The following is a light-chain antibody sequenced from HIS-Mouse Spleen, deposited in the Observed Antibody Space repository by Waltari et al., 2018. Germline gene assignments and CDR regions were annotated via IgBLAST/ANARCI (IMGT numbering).Light chain of an antibody. V-gene: IGLV1-47*01. CDR2: RKK. Sequence: QSVLTQPTPASGTTGQRVTISRSETIPNIESTSPNWYQQLPETSPKLLIYRKKQRPSWVPDRFSGSKSRTSSSLAISVLRSEDEADYYCAAWDDSLSGRVFGGGTKLTVL. CDR3: AAWDDSLSGRV. CDR1: IPNIESTS. J-gene: IGLJ3*02.